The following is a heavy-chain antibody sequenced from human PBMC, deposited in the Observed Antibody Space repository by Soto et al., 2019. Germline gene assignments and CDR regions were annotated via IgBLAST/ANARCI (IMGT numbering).Heavy chain of an antibody. Sequence: QVQLQEAGPGLVKPSETLSLTCSVSGGSITSYYWSWIRQPPGKGLEWIGYIFNSGSTNYNPSLTSRVTLSVDTSKNQLSLKLTSVNAADTAVYYCARVGGAPLGAFDIWGQGTMVTVSS. V-gene: IGHV4-59*01. D-gene: IGHD1-26*01. J-gene: IGHJ3*02. CDR3: ARVGGAPLGAFDI. CDR2: IFNSGST. CDR1: GGSITSYY.